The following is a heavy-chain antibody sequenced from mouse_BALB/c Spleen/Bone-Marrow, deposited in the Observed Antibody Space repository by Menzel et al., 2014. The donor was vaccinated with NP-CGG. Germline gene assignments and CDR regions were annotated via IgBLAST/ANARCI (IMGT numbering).Heavy chain of an antibody. J-gene: IGHJ1*01. CDR1: GYAFTNYL. CDR2: INPGSGST. Sequence: QVQLQQSGAELVRPGTSVKVSCKASGYAFTNYLIEWLKRRPGQGLELIGVINPGSGSTNYNEKFKGKATLTADKSSSTAYMQLSSLTSDDSAVYFCARGPTWYFDVWGAGTTVTVSS. CDR3: ARGPTWYFDV. D-gene: IGHD3-3*01. V-gene: IGHV1-54*03.